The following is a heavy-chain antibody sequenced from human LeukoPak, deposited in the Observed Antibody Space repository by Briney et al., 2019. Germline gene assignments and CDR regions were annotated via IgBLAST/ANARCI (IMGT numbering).Heavy chain of an antibody. V-gene: IGHV4-30-2*01. D-gene: IGHD3-9*01. J-gene: IGHJ4*02. CDR1: GGSISSSSYY. CDR2: IYHSGST. Sequence: SQTLSLTCTVSGGSISSSSYYWSWIRQPPGKGLEWIGYIYHSGSTYYNPSLKSRVTISVDRSKNQFSLKLSSVTAADTAVYYCAATLRYFDSYWGQGTLVTVSS. CDR3: AATLRYFDSY.